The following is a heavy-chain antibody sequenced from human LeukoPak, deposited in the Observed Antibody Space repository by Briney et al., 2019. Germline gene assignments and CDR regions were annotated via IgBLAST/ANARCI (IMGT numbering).Heavy chain of an antibody. CDR2: ISSSGSTI. V-gene: IGHV3-48*04. CDR3: ASRLVRGDLDY. Sequence: GGSLRLSCAASEFTFSNYGMHWVRQAPGKGLEWVSYISSSGSTIYYADSVKGRFTISRDNAKNSLYLQMNSLRAEDTAVYYCASRLVRGDLDYWGQGTLVTVSS. J-gene: IGHJ4*02. CDR1: EFTFSNYG. D-gene: IGHD3-10*01.